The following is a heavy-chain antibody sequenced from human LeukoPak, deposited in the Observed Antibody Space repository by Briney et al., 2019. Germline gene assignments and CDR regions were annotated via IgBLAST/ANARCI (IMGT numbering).Heavy chain of an antibody. Sequence: ASVKVSCKASGGTFSSYAISWVRQAPGQGLEGMGIINPSGGSTSYAQKFQGRVTMTRDMSTSTDYMELSSLRSEDTAVYYCARDRSSYGFTDDYWGQGTLVTVSS. CDR1: GGTFSSYA. V-gene: IGHV1-46*01. D-gene: IGHD1-26*01. CDR3: ARDRSSYGFTDDY. CDR2: INPSGGST. J-gene: IGHJ4*02.